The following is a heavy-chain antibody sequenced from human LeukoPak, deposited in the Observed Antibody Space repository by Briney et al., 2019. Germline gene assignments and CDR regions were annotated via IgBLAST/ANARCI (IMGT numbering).Heavy chain of an antibody. Sequence: GGSLRLSCAASGLSFSGYDMSWVRQAPGKGLEWVSAISGSGGSTYYADSVKGRFTISRDNSKNTLYLQMNSLRVEDTAVFYCARDEGSGSYLDYWGQGTLVAVSS. J-gene: IGHJ4*02. V-gene: IGHV3-23*01. CDR3: ARDEGSGSYLDY. D-gene: IGHD3-10*01. CDR1: GLSFSGYD. CDR2: ISGSGGST.